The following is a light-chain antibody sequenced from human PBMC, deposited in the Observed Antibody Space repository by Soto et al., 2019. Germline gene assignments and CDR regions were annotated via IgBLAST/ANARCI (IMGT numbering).Light chain of an antibody. CDR1: QSVSSY. Sequence: ENVFTHSPATLSFSPGEKATPSPRASQSVSSYLAWYQQKPGQAPRLLIYDASNRATGIPARFSGSGSGTDFTLTISSLEPEDFAVYYCQQRSNWPGTFGQGTKV. J-gene: IGKJ1*01. V-gene: IGKV3-11*01. CDR3: QQRSNWPGT. CDR2: DAS.